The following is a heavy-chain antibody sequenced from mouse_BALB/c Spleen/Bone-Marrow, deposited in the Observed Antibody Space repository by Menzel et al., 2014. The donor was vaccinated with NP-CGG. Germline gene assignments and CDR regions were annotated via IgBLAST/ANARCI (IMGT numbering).Heavy chain of an antibody. V-gene: IGHV14-1*02. J-gene: IGHJ2*01. Sequence: EVKVVESGAELVRPGALVKLSCKASGFNIKDYYMHWVKQRPEQGLEWIGWIDPENGNTIYGPKFQGKASITADTSSNTAYLQLSSLTSEDTAVYYCARWGNYYFDYWGQGTTLTVSS. CDR2: IDPENGNT. CDR1: GFNIKDYY. CDR3: ARWGNYYFDY.